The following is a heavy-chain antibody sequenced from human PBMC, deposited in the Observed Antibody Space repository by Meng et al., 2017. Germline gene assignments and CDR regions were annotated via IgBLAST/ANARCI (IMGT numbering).Heavy chain of an antibody. J-gene: IGHJ4*02. Sequence: VQLVQSGDEVKKPGASGKVSCKASGYTFTTYAIHWVRQAPGQRLEWMGWINAGNSDTKYSQKLQGRVTITRDTSASTVYMEVSSLRSEDTGVYYCARAIAVSGTGRFDYWGQGTLVTVSS. CDR1: GYTFTTYA. CDR2: INAGNSDT. V-gene: IGHV1-3*01. CDR3: ARAIAVSGTGRFDY. D-gene: IGHD6-19*01.